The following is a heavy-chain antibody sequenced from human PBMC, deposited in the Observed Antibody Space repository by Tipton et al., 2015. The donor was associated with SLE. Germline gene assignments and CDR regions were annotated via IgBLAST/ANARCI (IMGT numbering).Heavy chain of an antibody. CDR1: GGSISSHY. J-gene: IGHJ4*02. Sequence: TLSLTCTVSGGSISSHYWSWIRQPPGKGLEWIGYIYYSGSTYYNPSLKSRVTISVDTSKNQFSLKLSSVTAADTAVYYCASWGSRRRYFDYWGQGTLVTVSS. V-gene: IGHV4-59*08. D-gene: IGHD7-27*01. CDR2: IYYSGST. CDR3: ASWGSRRRYFDY.